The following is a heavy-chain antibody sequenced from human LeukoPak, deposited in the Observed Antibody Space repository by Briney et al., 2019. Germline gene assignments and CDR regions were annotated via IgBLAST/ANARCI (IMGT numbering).Heavy chain of an antibody. CDR2: INPNSGGT. Sequence: ASVKVSCKASGYTFTGYYMHWVRQAPGQGLEWMGWINPNSGGTNYAQKFQGWVTMTRDTSISTAYMELSRLRSDDTAVYYCARVKLGVTVVIPTPYFDYWGQGALVTVSS. J-gene: IGHJ4*02. CDR3: ARVKLGVTVVIPTPYFDY. V-gene: IGHV1-2*04. D-gene: IGHD4-23*01. CDR1: GYTFTGYY.